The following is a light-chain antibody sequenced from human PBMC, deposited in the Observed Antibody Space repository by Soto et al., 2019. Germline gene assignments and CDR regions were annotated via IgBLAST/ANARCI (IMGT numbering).Light chain of an antibody. CDR3: AARDDSLNAVI. Sequence: QSVLTQPPSASGTPGQRVTTSCSGSGSNIGSHSVDWYQQLPGTAPKLLIFRNNQRPSGVPDRFSGSKSGTSASLAISGLQSEDEADYYCAARDDSLNAVIFGGGTKLTVL. J-gene: IGLJ2*01. V-gene: IGLV1-44*01. CDR1: GSNIGSHS. CDR2: RNN.